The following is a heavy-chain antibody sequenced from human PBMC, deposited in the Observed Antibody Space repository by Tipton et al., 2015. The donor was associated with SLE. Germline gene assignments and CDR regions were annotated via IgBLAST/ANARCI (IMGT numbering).Heavy chain of an antibody. Sequence: TLSLTCTVSGGSISSHSWSWIRQPPGKGLEWIGYISYSGSTKYNPSLKSRVTISVDTSKNQFSLKLSSVTAADTAVYYCARGSYDSSGYHNWEFDYWGQGTLVTVSS. D-gene: IGHD3-22*01. J-gene: IGHJ4*02. V-gene: IGHV4-59*11. CDR1: GGSISSHS. CDR2: ISYSGST. CDR3: ARGSYDSSGYHNWEFDY.